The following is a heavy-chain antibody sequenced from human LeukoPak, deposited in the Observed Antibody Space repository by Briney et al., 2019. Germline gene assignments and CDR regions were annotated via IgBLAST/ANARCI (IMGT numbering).Heavy chain of an antibody. D-gene: IGHD5-12*01. CDR1: GFTVGSNY. CDR2: IYSCGST. CDR3: ARDLWWLLDY. J-gene: IGHJ4*02. V-gene: IGHV3-66*01. Sequence: PGGSLRLSCAASGFTVGSNYMSWVRQAPGKGLEWVSVIYSCGSTYYADSVKGRFTISRDNSKNTLYLQMNSLRAEDTAVYYCARDLWWLLDYWGQGTLVTVSS.